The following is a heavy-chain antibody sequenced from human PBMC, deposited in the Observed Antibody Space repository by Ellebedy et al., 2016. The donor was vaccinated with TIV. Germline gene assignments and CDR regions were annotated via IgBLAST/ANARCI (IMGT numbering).Heavy chain of an antibody. CDR3: ARDQWRGRAYSFDC. Sequence: GGSLRLSCAASGFTFSNYWMIWVRQAPGKGLEWVANIKQDGSEKYYVDSVKGRFSISRDNAKNSMYLQVNSLTDEDTAVYYCARDQWRGRAYSFDCWGQGTLLTVSS. CDR1: GFTFSNYW. J-gene: IGHJ4*02. V-gene: IGHV3-7*01. CDR2: IKQDGSEK. D-gene: IGHD2-15*01.